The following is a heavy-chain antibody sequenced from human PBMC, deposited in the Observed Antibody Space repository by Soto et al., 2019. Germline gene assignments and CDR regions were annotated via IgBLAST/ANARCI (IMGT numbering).Heavy chain of an antibody. CDR2: IYYSGST. CDR3: ARRYGGNFDY. J-gene: IGHJ4*02. Sequence: VQLQESGPGLVKPSETLSLTCTVSGGSISSYYWSWIRQPPGKGLEWIGYIYYSGSTNYNASLKCRVTLSVDTSKTQFSLKLSSVTAADTAVYYCARRYGGNFDYWGQGTLVTVSS. D-gene: IGHD1-26*01. V-gene: IGHV4-59*01. CDR1: GGSISSYY.